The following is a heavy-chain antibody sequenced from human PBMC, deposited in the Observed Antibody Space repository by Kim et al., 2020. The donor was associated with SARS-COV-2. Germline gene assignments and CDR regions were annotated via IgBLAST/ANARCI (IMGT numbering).Heavy chain of an antibody. V-gene: IGHV3-21*01. CDR1: GFTFSSYS. Sequence: GGSLRLSCAASGFTFSSYSMNWVRQAPGKGLEWVSSISSSSSYIYYADSVKGRFTISRDNAKNSLYLQMNSLRAEDTAVYYCAREKPGDYDILTGYPTALVYYYGMDVWGQGTTVTVSS. J-gene: IGHJ6*02. D-gene: IGHD3-9*01. CDR2: ISSSSSYI. CDR3: AREKPGDYDILTGYPTALVYYYGMDV.